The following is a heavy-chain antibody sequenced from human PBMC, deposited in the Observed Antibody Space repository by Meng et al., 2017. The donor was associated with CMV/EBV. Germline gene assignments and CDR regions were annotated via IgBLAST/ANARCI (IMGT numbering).Heavy chain of an antibody. J-gene: IGHJ4*02. Sequence: GRSLKISCAASGFTFSGSAMHWVRQASGKGLEWVGRIRSKANSYATAYAASVKGRFTISRDDSKNTAYLQMNSLKTEDTAVYYCTTNSYLGYCSSTSCVGYWGQGTLVTVSS. CDR1: GFTFSGSA. V-gene: IGHV3-73*01. CDR2: IRSKANSYAT. D-gene: IGHD2-2*01. CDR3: TTNSYLGYCSSTSCVGY.